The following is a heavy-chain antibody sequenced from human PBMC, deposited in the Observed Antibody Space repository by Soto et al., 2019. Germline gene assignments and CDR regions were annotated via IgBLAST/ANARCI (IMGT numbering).Heavy chain of an antibody. D-gene: IGHD1-26*01. CDR2: MNPNSGNT. V-gene: IGHV1-8*01. Sequence: ASVKVSCKASGYTFASYDINWVRQATGQGLEWMGWMNPNSGNTGYAQKFQGRVTMTRNTSISTAYMELSSLRSEDTAVYYCARGYSGSYSDAFDIWGQGTMVTVSS. J-gene: IGHJ3*02. CDR1: GYTFASYD. CDR3: ARGYSGSYSDAFDI.